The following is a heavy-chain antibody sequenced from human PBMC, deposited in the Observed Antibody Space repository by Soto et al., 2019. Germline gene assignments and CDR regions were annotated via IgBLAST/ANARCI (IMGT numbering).Heavy chain of an antibody. CDR2: IIPIFGTA. CDR1: GGTFSSYA. CDR3: ARRVVKYYYGSGSANWFDP. D-gene: IGHD3-10*01. J-gene: IGHJ5*02. Sequence: SVKVSCKASGGTFSSYAISWVRQAPGQGLEWMGGIIPIFGTANYAQKFQGRVTITADESTSTAYMELSSLRSEDTAVYYCARRVVKYYYGSGSANWFDPWGQGTPVTVSS. V-gene: IGHV1-69*13.